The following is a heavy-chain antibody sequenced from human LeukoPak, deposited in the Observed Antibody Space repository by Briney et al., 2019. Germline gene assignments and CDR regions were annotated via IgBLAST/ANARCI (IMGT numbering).Heavy chain of an antibody. Sequence: PGGSLRLSCAASGFTFSSYGMHWVRQAPGKGLEWVAVISYDGSNKYYADSVKGRFTISRDNSKNTLYLQMNSLRAEDTAVYYCARVAAAATLVSYFDYWGQGTLVTVSS. CDR1: GFTFSSYG. D-gene: IGHD6-13*01. CDR3: ARVAAAATLVSYFDY. J-gene: IGHJ4*02. V-gene: IGHV3-30*03. CDR2: ISYDGSNK.